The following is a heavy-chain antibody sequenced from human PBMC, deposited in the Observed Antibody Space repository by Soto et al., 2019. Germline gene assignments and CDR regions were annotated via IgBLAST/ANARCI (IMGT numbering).Heavy chain of an antibody. CDR1: GDSIIGIYH. V-gene: IGHV4-38-2*01. CDR3: ARASGYYGSNWFDP. J-gene: IGHJ5*02. CDR2: IYHTGTT. D-gene: IGHD3-22*01. Sequence: SETLSLTCAVSGDSIIGIYHWAWIRQSPGRGLEWIASIYHTGTTYYTPSLESRVTISVDTSKNQFSLKLSSVTAADTAVYYCARASGYYGSNWFDPWGQGTLVTVSS.